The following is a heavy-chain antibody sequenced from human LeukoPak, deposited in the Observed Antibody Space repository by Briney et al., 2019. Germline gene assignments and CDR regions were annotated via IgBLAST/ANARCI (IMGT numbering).Heavy chain of an antibody. CDR2: ISSSSRYI. Sequence: GGSLRLSCAASGFTVSSNEMSWVRQAPGKGLEWVSSISSSSRYIYYADSLKGRFTISRDNAKNSLYLQMNSLRAEDTAVYYCARETFCTNTTCPIGDHFDYWGQGTLVTVSS. CDR1: GFTVSSNE. CDR3: ARETFCTNTTCPIGDHFDY. V-gene: IGHV3-21*01. J-gene: IGHJ4*02. D-gene: IGHD2-2*01.